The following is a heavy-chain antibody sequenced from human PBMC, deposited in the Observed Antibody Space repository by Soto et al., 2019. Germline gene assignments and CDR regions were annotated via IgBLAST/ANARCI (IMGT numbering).Heavy chain of an antibody. CDR3: ATHLAVAARYGMDV. Sequence: PGESLKISCKGSGYSFTSYWISWVRQMPGKGLEWMGRIDPSDSYTNYSPSFQGHVTISADKSISTAYLQWSSLKASDTAMYYCATHLAVAARYGMDVWGQGTTVTVSS. CDR2: IDPSDSYT. J-gene: IGHJ6*02. CDR1: GYSFTSYW. D-gene: IGHD6-19*01. V-gene: IGHV5-10-1*01.